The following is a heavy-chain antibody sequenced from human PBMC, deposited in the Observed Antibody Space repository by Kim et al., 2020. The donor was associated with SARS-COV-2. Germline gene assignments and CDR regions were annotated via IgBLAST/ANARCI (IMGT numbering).Heavy chain of an antibody. Sequence: ASVKVSCKASGYTFTGYYMYWVRQAPGQGHEWMGWINPNSGDTRFAQKFQGRVTMTRDTSISTAYMELSRLRSDDTAVYYCARNHRGVGFDIWGQGTRFTVSS. CDR1: GYTFTGYY. V-gene: IGHV1-2*02. D-gene: IGHD3-10*01. J-gene: IGHJ3*02. CDR2: INPNSGDT. CDR3: ARNHRGVGFDI.